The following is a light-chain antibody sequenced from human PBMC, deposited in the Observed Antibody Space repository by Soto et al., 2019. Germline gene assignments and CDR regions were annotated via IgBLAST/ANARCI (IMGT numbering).Light chain of an antibody. CDR1: QSVNSN. Sequence: EIVMTQSPATLSVSPGERATLSCRASQSVNSNLAWYQQKPGQAPRLLIYGASTRATGVPARFSGSGSGTEFILTVSSLQSEDFAVYLCQQYNNWPTFGQGTKVEIK. CDR2: GAS. J-gene: IGKJ1*01. CDR3: QQYNNWPT. V-gene: IGKV3-15*01.